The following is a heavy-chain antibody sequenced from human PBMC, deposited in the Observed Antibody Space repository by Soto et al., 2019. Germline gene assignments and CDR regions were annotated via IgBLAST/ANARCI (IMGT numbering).Heavy chain of an antibody. V-gene: IGHV3-72*01. CDR1: GFIFNDYY. CDR2: IRNKAASYST. CDR3: VRDWDCSYES. J-gene: IGHJ5*02. Sequence: GGSLRLSCAASGFIFNDYYIDWVRQAPGKGLEWVGRIRNKAASYSTEYGASVQGRFFISRDDSNTSVYLQMNSLKTEDTAVYYCVRDWDCSYESCGLRTLVAVCS. D-gene: IGHD5-12*01.